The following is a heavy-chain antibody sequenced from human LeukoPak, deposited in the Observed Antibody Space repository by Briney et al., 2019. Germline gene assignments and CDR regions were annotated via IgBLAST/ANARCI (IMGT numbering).Heavy chain of an antibody. J-gene: IGHJ4*02. V-gene: IGHV3-7*01. CDR3: ERDGTSRHYDVVSY. D-gene: IGHD3-22*01. CDR1: GFTFSSYW. CDR2: IKEDGSEK. Sequence: PGGSLRLSCAASGFTFSSYWMSWVREAPGKGLECVANIKEDGSEKYYVDSVKGRFTISRDNAKNSLYLQMNSVRAEDTAVYYCERDGTSRHYDVVSYWGQGTLVTVSS.